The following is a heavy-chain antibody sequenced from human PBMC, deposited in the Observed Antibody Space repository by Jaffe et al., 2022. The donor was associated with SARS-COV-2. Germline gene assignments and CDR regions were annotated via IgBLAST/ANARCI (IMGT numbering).Heavy chain of an antibody. CDR2: IIPIFGTS. CDR1: GGTFSSYG. J-gene: IGHJ6*03. CDR3: ARAGWRSGSYVYSAMDV. V-gene: IGHV1-69*01. D-gene: IGHD3-10*01. Sequence: QVQLVQSGAELKKPGSSVKVSCKASGGTFSSYGISWVRQAPGQGLEWVGGIIPIFGTSNHAQKFQGRVTITADESTSTAYMELSSLRSEDTAVYYCARAGWRSGSYVYSAMDVWGKGTTVTVSS.